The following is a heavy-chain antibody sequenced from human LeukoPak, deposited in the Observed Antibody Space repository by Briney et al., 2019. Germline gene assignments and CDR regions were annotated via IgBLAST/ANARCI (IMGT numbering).Heavy chain of an antibody. CDR1: GGSFSGYY. Sequence: PSETLSLTCAVYGGSFSGYYWSWVRQPPGKGLEWIGEINHSGSTNYNPSLKSRVTISVDTSKNQFSLKLSSVTAADTAVYYCARLNSGYDPGFDYWGQGTLVTVSS. CDR3: ARLNSGYDPGFDY. D-gene: IGHD5-12*01. V-gene: IGHV4-34*01. CDR2: INHSGST. J-gene: IGHJ4*02.